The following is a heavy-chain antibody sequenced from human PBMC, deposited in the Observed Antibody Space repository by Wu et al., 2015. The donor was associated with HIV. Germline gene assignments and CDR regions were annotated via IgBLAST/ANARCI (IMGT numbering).Heavy chain of an antibody. J-gene: IGHJ5*02. CDR3: ARVRPGIAAAGPHRCWFDP. CDR1: GYTFTSYG. V-gene: IGHV1-18*01. CDR2: ISAYNGNT. D-gene: IGHD6-13*01. Sequence: QVQLVQSGAEVKKPGASVKVSCKASGYTFTSYGISWVRQAPGQGLEWMGWISAYNGNTNYAQKLQGRVTMTTDTSTSTAYMELRSLRSDDTAVYYCARVRPGIAAAGPHRCWFDPWGQGTLVHRLL.